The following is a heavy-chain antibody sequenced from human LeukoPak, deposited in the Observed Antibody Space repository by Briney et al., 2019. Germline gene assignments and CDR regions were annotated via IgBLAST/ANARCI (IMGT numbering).Heavy chain of an antibody. CDR3: AKGEGDY. J-gene: IGHJ4*02. Sequence: SETLSLTCTVSGGSISSYYWSWIRQPPGKGLEWIGYIYDSGNTNYNPSLKSRVTISVDTSKNQFSLKVRSVTAADTAVYYCAKGEGDYWGQGTLVTVSS. D-gene: IGHD2-21*01. V-gene: IGHV4-59*01. CDR2: IYDSGNT. CDR1: GGSISSYY.